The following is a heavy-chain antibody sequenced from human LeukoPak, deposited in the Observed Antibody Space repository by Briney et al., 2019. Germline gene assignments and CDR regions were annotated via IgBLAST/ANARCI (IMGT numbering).Heavy chain of an antibody. D-gene: IGHD3-9*01. CDR2: LNPNSGNT. J-gene: IGHJ5*02. CDR3: ARGKKPYYDILTGPFDP. Sequence: ASVKVSCKASGYTFTSYDINWVRQATGQGLEWMGWLNPNSGNTGYAQKFQGRVTMTRNTSISTAYMELSSLSSEDTAVYYCARGKKPYYDILTGPFDPWGQGTLATVSS. V-gene: IGHV1-8*01. CDR1: GYTFTSYD.